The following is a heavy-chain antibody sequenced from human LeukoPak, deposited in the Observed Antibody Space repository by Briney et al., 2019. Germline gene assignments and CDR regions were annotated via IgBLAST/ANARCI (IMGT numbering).Heavy chain of an antibody. CDR2: IDWDGGRT. Sequence: GGSLRLSCAASGFTFDDYGMHWVRQPPGKGLEWVSLIDWDGGRTYYADSVRGRFTISRDNSKNSLYLQMNSLRAEDTALYYCAKGTSTVITTQLDSWGQGTLVTVSS. V-gene: IGHV3-43D*04. D-gene: IGHD4-11*01. CDR1: GFTFDDYG. CDR3: AKGTSTVITTQLDS. J-gene: IGHJ4*02.